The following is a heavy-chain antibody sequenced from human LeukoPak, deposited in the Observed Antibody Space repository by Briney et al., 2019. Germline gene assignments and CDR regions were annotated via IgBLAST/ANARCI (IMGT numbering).Heavy chain of an antibody. J-gene: IGHJ4*02. CDR2: IYIGGST. Sequence: NSSETLSLTCIVSGGSISSYYWNWIRQSAGKGLEWIGRIYIGGSTSYNPSLKSRVTISVDTSKNQFSLKLSSVTAADTAVYYCARGPTSYRYYYGSGSCLDYWGQGTLVTVSS. CDR3: ARGPTSYRYYYGSGSCLDY. D-gene: IGHD3-10*01. CDR1: GGSISSYY. V-gene: IGHV4-4*07.